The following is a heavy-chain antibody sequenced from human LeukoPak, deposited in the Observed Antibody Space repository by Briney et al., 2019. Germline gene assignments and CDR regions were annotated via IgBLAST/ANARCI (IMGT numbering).Heavy chain of an antibody. Sequence: PSETLSLTCAVYGGSFSGYYWSWIRQPPGKGLEWIGEINHSGSTNYNPSLKSRVPISVDTSKNQFSLKLSSVTAADTAVYYCARGLRDIVLMVYAIPAFDIWGQGTMVTVSS. CDR3: ARGLRDIVLMVYAIPAFDI. CDR1: GGSFSGYY. V-gene: IGHV4-34*01. J-gene: IGHJ3*02. CDR2: INHSGST. D-gene: IGHD2-8*01.